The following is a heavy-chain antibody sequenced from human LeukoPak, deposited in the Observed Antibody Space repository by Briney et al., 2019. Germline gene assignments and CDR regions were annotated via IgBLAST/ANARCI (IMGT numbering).Heavy chain of an antibody. Sequence: SVKVSCKASGYTFTNYGISWVRQAPRQGLEWMGGIIPIFGTANYAQKFQGRVTLTRDTSTSTVYMNVSNLRSEDTAVYYCARESLGSYKTVVIVARGHDAFDMWGQGTMVTVSS. J-gene: IGHJ3*02. CDR2: IIPIFGTA. V-gene: IGHV1-69*05. CDR3: ARESLGSYKTVVIVARGHDAFDM. D-gene: IGHD3-22*01. CDR1: GYTFTNYG.